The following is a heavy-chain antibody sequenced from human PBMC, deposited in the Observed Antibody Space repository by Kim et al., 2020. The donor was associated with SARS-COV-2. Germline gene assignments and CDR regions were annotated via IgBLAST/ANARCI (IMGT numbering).Heavy chain of an antibody. D-gene: IGHD3-10*01. Sequence: ETLSLTCTVSGGSISSSSYYWGWIRQPPGKGLEWIGSIYYSGSTYYNPSLKSRVTISVDTSKNQFSLKLSSVTAADTAVYYCARVPEYYYGSGSFAFDIWGQGTMVTVSS. CDR2: IYYSGST. CDR1: GGSISSSSYY. V-gene: IGHV4-39*01. J-gene: IGHJ3*02. CDR3: ARVPEYYYGSGSFAFDI.